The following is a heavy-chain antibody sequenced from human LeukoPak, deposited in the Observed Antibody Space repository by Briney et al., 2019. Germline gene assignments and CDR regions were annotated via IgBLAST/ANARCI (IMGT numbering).Heavy chain of an antibody. CDR3: ARDPKLNYYDSSGPVDY. D-gene: IGHD3-22*01. J-gene: IGHJ4*02. CDR2: ISDYNGNT. CDR1: GYTFTSYG. V-gene: IGHV1-18*01. Sequence: ASVKVSCKASGYTFTSYGISWVRQAPGQGGEGMGWISDYNGNTNYAQKLQGRVTITTDTSPSTAYMELRSLRSDDTAVYYCARDPKLNYYDSSGPVDYWGQGTLVTVSS.